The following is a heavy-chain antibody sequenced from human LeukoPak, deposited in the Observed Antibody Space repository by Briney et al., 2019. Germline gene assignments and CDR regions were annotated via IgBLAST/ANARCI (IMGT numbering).Heavy chain of an antibody. Sequence: GGSLRLSCAASGFTFSSYWMHWVRQAPGKGLEWVANIKQDGSEKYYVDSVKGRFTVSRDNSKNTLFLQMNSLRAEDTAVYYCAKDGGLWVSAHWGDSWGRGTLVTVSS. CDR3: AKDGGLWVSAHWGDS. CDR2: IKQDGSEK. J-gene: IGHJ4*02. CDR1: GFTFSSYW. V-gene: IGHV3-7*03. D-gene: IGHD7-27*01.